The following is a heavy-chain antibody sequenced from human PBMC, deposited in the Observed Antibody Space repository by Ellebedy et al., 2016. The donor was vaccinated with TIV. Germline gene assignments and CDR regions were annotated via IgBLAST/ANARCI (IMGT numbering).Heavy chain of an antibody. D-gene: IGHD2/OR15-2a*01. CDR1: GYTFTSYG. CDR3: ARGETSVITAGRPFDM. CDR2: INPSGGST. J-gene: IGHJ3*02. V-gene: IGHV1-46*01. Sequence: ASVKVSCKASGYTFTSYGISWVRQAPGQGLEWMGIINPSGGSTSYAQKFQDRVTITRDTSASTAYMELSSLRSEDTAVYYCARGETSVITAGRPFDMWGQGTMVTVSS.